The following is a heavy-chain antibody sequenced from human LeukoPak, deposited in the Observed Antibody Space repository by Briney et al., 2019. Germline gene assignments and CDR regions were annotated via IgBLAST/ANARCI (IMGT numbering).Heavy chain of an antibody. CDR1: GGSISSYY. CDR2: IYYTGIT. J-gene: IGHJ6*02. Sequence: SETLSLTCTVSGGSISSYYGSWIRQPPGKGLEWIGYIYYTGITNYNPSLESRVTISVDTSKNQFSLKLNSVTAADTAVYYCTRHDAVPVIGHGMGVWGQGTTVTVSS. CDR3: TRHDAVPVIGHGMGV. V-gene: IGHV4-59*08. D-gene: IGHD3-16*02.